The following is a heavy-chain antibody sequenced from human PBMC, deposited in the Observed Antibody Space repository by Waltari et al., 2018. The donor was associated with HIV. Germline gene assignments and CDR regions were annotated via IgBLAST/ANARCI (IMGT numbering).Heavy chain of an antibody. V-gene: IGHV3-74*01. Sequence: EVQLVESGGGLVQPGGSLRLSCVASGFTFSSYWMFWVRHVPGKGLEWFSDSNTDGRDTDYADAVKGRFTISIDNAKNTLYLQMNSLRGEDTAVYYCARVGVLRFLEWITETNWYFDLWGRGTLVTVSS. CDR3: ARVGVLRFLEWITETNWYFDL. J-gene: IGHJ2*01. D-gene: IGHD3-3*01. CDR2: SNTDGRDT. CDR1: GFTFSSYW.